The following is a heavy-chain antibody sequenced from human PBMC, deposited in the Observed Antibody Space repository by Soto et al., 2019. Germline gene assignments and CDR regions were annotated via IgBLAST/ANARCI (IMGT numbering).Heavy chain of an antibody. CDR3: ARGDILTNWFDP. V-gene: IGHV4-34*01. Sequence: SETLSLTCAVYGVSFSGYYWSWIRQPPGKGLEWIGEINHSGSTNYNPSLKSRVTISVDTSKNQFSLKLSSVTAADTAVYYCARGDILTNWFDPWGQGTLVTVSS. J-gene: IGHJ5*02. CDR2: INHSGST. D-gene: IGHD3-9*01. CDR1: GVSFSGYY.